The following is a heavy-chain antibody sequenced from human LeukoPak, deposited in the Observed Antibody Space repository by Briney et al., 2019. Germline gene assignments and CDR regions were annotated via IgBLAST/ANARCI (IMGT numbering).Heavy chain of an antibody. CDR3: AKAWSSGWSSSGGDY. D-gene: IGHD6-19*01. J-gene: IGHJ4*02. CDR1: GFTFSNFA. CDR2: ISGSGGST. Sequence: PGGSLRLSCAASGFTFSNFAMSWVRQAPGKGLEWVSTISGSGGSTFYADSVKGRFTISRDNSKNTLFLQMNGLRAEDTAIYYCAKAWSSGWSSSGGDYLGPRSLVTVSS. V-gene: IGHV3-23*01.